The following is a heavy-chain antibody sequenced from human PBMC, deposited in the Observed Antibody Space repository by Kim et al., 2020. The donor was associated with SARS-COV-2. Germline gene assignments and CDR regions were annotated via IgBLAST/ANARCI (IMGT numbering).Heavy chain of an antibody. CDR2: VSGSGDTT. D-gene: IGHD3-3*01. V-gene: IGHV3-23*01. Sequence: GGSLRLSCVASGFTFSSYAMSWVRQAPGKGLEWVSGVSGSGDTTYYADSVKGRFTISRDNSRNTLYLQMNTLRAEDTAVYYCAKAIMSARITISLGVWG. CDR1: GFTFSSYA. CDR3: AKAIMSARITISLGV. J-gene: IGHJ6*02.